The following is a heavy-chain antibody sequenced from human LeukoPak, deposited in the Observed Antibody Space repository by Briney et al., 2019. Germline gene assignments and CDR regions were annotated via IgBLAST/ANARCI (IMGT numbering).Heavy chain of an antibody. CDR2: FDPEDGET. CDR1: GYTLTELS. V-gene: IGHV1-24*01. Sequence: ASVKVSCKVSGYTLTELSMHWVRQAPGKGLEWMGGFDPEDGETIYAQKFQGRVTMTEDTSTDTAYMGLSSLRSEDTAVYYCATSSDIVAPRYYYYYGMDVWGQGTTVTVSS. D-gene: IGHD5-12*01. CDR3: ATSSDIVAPRYYYYYGMDV. J-gene: IGHJ6*02.